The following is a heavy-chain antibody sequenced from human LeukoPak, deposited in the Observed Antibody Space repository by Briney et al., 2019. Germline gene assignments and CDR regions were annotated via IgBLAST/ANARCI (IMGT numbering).Heavy chain of an antibody. CDR2: IYTSGST. V-gene: IGHV4-61*02. D-gene: IGHD5-24*01. J-gene: IGHJ4*02. CDR1: GGSISSGSYY. Sequence: SQTLSLTCTVSGGSISSGSYYWSWIRQPAGKGLEWIGRIYTSGSTDYNPSLKSRVTISVDTSKNQFSLKLSSVTAADTAVYYCARGGKGEQRWLQLFGYWGQGTLVTVSS. CDR3: ARGGKGEQRWLQLFGY.